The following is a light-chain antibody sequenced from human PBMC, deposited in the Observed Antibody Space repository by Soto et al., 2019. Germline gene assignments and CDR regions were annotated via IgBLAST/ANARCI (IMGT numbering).Light chain of an antibody. CDR2: GNS. CDR1: SSNIGAGYD. V-gene: IGLV1-40*01. Sequence: QSVLTHPPSVSGAPGQRVTISCTGSSSNIGAGYDVHWYQHLPGTAPKLLIYGNSIRPSGVPDRFSASRFGTSASLAITGLQAEDEAHYYCQSYDSSLSGSLVFGGGTQLTVL. CDR3: QSYDSSLSGSLV. J-gene: IGLJ2*01.